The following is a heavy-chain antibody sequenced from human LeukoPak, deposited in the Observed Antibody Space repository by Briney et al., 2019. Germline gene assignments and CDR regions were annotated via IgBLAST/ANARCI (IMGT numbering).Heavy chain of an antibody. CDR2: IYYSGST. CDR3: ARQVGSGWYGY. V-gene: IGHV4-59*08. Sequence: PSETLSLTCTVSGGSISSYYWSWIRQPPGKGLEWIGYIYYSGSTNYNPSLKSRVTISVDTSKNQFSLKLSSVTAADTAVYYCARQVGSGWYGYWGQGTLVTVSS. D-gene: IGHD6-19*01. CDR1: GGSISSYY. J-gene: IGHJ4*02.